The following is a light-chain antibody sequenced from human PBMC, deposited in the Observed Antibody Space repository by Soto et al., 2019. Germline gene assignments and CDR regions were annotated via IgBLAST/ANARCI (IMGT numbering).Light chain of an antibody. CDR2: EVS. CDR3: SSYTSSSTPWV. V-gene: IGLV2-14*01. CDR1: SSDVGGFNY. Sequence: QSALTQPASVSGSPGQSITISCTGTSSDVGGFNYVSWYQQHPGKAPKLMIYEVSNRLSGVSNRFSGSKSGNTASLTISGLQAEDEADYYCSSYTSSSTPWVFGGGTKLTVL. J-gene: IGLJ3*02.